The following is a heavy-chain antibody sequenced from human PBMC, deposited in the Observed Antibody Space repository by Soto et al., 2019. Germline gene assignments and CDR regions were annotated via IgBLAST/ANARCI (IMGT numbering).Heavy chain of an antibody. CDR2: MYHSGST. Sequence: PSETLSLTCAVSGGSISSGGYSWSWIRQPPGKGLEWIGYMYHSGSTYYNPSLKSRVTISIDRSKNQFSLKLSSVTAADTAVYYCARRLYYDSSGFEGGGMDVWGQGTTVTVSS. D-gene: IGHD3-22*01. CDR3: ARRLYYDSSGFEGGGMDV. J-gene: IGHJ6*02. V-gene: IGHV4-30-2*01. CDR1: GGSISSGGYS.